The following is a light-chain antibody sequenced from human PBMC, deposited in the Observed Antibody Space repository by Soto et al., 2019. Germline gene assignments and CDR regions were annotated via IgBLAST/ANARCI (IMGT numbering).Light chain of an antibody. J-gene: IGLJ1*01. Sequence: QSALTQPAAVSGSPGQSITLSCTGTSSDVGGYNYVSWYQQHPGKAPELMIYDVSNRPSGVSDRFSGSKSGNTASLTISGLQAEDEADYYCSSYTSSSTPYVFGTGTKLTVL. CDR3: SSYTSSSTPYV. CDR2: DVS. CDR1: SSDVGGYNY. V-gene: IGLV2-14*01.